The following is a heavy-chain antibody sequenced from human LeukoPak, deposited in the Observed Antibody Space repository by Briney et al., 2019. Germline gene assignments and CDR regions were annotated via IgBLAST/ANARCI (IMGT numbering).Heavy chain of an antibody. V-gene: IGHV1-58*02. J-gene: IGHJ3*02. D-gene: IGHD3-22*01. CDR2: IVVGSGNT. CDR3: ATGVPRNYYDSSGYRDAFDI. CDR1: GFTFTSSA. Sequence: ASVKVSCKASGFTFTSSAMQWVRQARGQRLEWIGWIVVGSGNTNYAQKFQERVTITRDMSTSTAYVELSSLRSEDTAVYYCATGVPRNYYDSSGYRDAFDIWGQGTMVTVSS.